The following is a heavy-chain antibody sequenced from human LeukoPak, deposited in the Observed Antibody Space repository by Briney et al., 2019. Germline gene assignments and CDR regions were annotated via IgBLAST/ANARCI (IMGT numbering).Heavy chain of an antibody. J-gene: IGHJ3*02. V-gene: IGHV7-4-1*02. Sequence: ASVKVSCKASGYTFTSYAMNWVRQAPGQGLEWMGWINTNTWNPTYAQGFTGRFVFSLDTSVSTAYLQISSLKAEDTDVYYCARGPLAYYYDRSAFDIWGQGTMVTVSS. CDR3: ARGPLAYYYDRSAFDI. CDR2: INTNTWNP. CDR1: GYTFTSYA. D-gene: IGHD3-22*01.